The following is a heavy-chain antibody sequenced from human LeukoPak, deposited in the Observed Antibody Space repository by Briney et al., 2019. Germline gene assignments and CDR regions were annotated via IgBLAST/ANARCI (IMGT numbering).Heavy chain of an antibody. Sequence: GGALRLSCAASGFTFSYYYVTWIPQAPGKGLEWVSSFSSSGSTIYYAGSVKGRFTISRDNAKNSLYLQMNSLRAKDTAVYYCAREPVITTEAFDIWGQGTMVTVSS. J-gene: IGHJ3*02. CDR3: AREPVITTEAFDI. CDR2: FSSSGSTI. V-gene: IGHV3-11*04. D-gene: IGHD3-22*01. CDR1: GFTFSYYY.